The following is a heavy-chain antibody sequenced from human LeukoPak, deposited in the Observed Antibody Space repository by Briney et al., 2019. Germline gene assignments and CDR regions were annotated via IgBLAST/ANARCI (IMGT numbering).Heavy chain of an antibody. D-gene: IGHD3-10*01. Sequence: SETLSLTCTVSGGSISSYYWSWIRQPPGKGLEWIGYTYYSGSTNYNPSLKGRVTISVDTSKNQFSLKLSSVTAADTAVYYCARESITMVRDHYYYYGMDVWGQGTTVTVSS. V-gene: IGHV4-59*01. J-gene: IGHJ6*02. CDR2: TYYSGST. CDR1: GGSISSYY. CDR3: ARESITMVRDHYYYYGMDV.